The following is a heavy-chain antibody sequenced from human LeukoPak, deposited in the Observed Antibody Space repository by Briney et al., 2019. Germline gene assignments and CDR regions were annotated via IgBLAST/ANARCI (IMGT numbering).Heavy chain of an antibody. J-gene: IGHJ5*02. CDR3: ARDNSVRDEAWWFNP. D-gene: IGHD5-24*01. V-gene: IGHV4-4*07. CDR1: GGSISSYY. Sequence: SETLSLTCTVSGGSISSYYWSWIRQPAGEGLEWIGRLHTSGSTHYNPSLKSRVTMSVDTSKNQFSLKLSSVTAADTAVYYCARDNSVRDEAWWFNPWGQGTLVTVSS. CDR2: LHTSGST.